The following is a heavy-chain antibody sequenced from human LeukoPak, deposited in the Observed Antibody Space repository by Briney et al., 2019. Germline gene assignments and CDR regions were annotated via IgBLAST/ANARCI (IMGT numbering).Heavy chain of an antibody. Sequence: PGESLRLSCAASGFSVSSKYMSWVRQAPGKGLDWVSVLYSGGTTYYADSVKGRFTISRDNSKNTLYLQMNSLRAEDTAVYYCAREDHYGSGFDYWGQGTLVTVSS. V-gene: IGHV3-66*01. CDR2: LYSGGTT. CDR1: GFSVSSKY. J-gene: IGHJ4*02. CDR3: AREDHYGSGFDY. D-gene: IGHD3-10*01.